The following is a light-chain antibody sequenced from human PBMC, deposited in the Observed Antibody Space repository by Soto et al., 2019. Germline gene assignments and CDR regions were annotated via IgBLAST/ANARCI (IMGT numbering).Light chain of an antibody. CDR2: GNS. Sequence: QAVVTQPPSVSGAPGQRVTISCTGSSSNIGASSDVHWYQQLPGKAPKLLIYGNSNRPSGVPDRFSGAKSGTSGSLAITGLQAEDEADYYCQSYDSSLSGWVFGGGTKPAVL. CDR3: QSYDSSLSGWV. CDR1: SSNIGASSD. V-gene: IGLV1-40*01. J-gene: IGLJ3*02.